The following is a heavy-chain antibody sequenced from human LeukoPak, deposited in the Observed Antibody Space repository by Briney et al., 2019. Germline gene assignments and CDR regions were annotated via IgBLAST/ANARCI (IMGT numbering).Heavy chain of an antibody. V-gene: IGHV3-30*02. CDR2: IRYDGSAK. D-gene: IGHD1-14*01. CDR3: TTFDY. J-gene: IGHJ4*02. Sequence: GGSLRLSCAASGFTFSDYNMHWVRQAPGKGLEWVSFIRYDGSAKYNADSVKGRFTISRDNSKDTLYLQMNSLRVEDTAVYYCTTFDYWGQGTLVTVSS. CDR1: GFTFSDYN.